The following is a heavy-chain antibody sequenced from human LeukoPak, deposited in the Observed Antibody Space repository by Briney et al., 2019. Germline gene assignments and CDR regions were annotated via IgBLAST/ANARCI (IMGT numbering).Heavy chain of an antibody. CDR3: AKAGSRASYYDSSGYSSAFDI. Sequence: QPGGSLRLSCAASGFTFSSYAMSWVRQAPGKGLEWVSAISGSGGSTYYADSVKGRFTISRDNSKNTLYLQMNSLRAEDTAVYYCAKAGSRASYYDSSGYSSAFDIWGQGTMVTVSS. J-gene: IGHJ3*02. V-gene: IGHV3-23*01. CDR1: GFTFSSYA. D-gene: IGHD3-22*01. CDR2: ISGSGGST.